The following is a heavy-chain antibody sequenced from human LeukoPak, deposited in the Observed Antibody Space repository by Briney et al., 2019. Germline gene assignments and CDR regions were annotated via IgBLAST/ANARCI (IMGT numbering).Heavy chain of an antibody. J-gene: IGHJ6*03. CDR1: GGTFSSYA. CDR2: IIPIFGTA. D-gene: IGHD3-10*01. V-gene: IGHV1-69*13. CDR3: ARVVGEMVRGYYYYYMDV. Sequence: GASVKVSCKASGGTFSSYAISWVRQAPGQGLEWMGGIIPIFGTANYAQKFQGRVTITADESTSTAYMELSSLRSEDTAVYYCARVVGEMVRGYYYYYMDVWGKGTTVTISS.